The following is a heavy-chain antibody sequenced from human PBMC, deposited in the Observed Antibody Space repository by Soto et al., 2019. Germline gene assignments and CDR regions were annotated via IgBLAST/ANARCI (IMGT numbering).Heavy chain of an antibody. CDR2: IWYDGSNK. J-gene: IGHJ6*02. D-gene: IGHD2-2*01. CDR1: GFTFSSYG. V-gene: IGHV3-33*01. CDR3: ARAKEYRYCSSPSCYGMDV. Sequence: QVQLVESGGGVGQPGRSLRLSCAASGFTFSSYGMHWVRQAPGKGLEWVAVIWYDGSNKYYADSVKGRFTISRDNSKNTLYLQMNSLRAEDTAVYYCARAKEYRYCSSPSCYGMDVWGQGTTVTVSS.